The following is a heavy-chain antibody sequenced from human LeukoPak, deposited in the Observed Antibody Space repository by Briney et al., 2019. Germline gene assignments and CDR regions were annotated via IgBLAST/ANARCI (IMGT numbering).Heavy chain of an antibody. CDR2: ISSSGSTI. Sequence: TGGSLRLSCAASGFTFSDYYMSWIRQAPGEGLEWVSYISSSGSTIYYADSVKGRFTISRDNAKNSLYLQMNSLRAEDTAVYYCARDLLRTPAVRSSSLAFDIWGQGTMVTVSS. D-gene: IGHD6-6*01. V-gene: IGHV3-11*01. CDR3: ARDLLRTPAVRSSSLAFDI. CDR1: GFTFSDYY. J-gene: IGHJ3*02.